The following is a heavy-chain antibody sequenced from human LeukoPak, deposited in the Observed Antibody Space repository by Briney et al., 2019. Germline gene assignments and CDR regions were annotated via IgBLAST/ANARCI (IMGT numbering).Heavy chain of an antibody. J-gene: IGHJ3*02. CDR2: IYSGGST. D-gene: IGHD6-19*01. V-gene: IGHV3-53*01. CDR1: GFTFSSYS. CDR3: ATSGENSSGWFAAAFDI. Sequence: PGGSLRLSCAASGFTFSSYSMNWVRQAPGKGLEWVSVIYSGGSTYYADSVKGRFTISRDNSKNTLYLQMNRLRAEDTAVYYCATSGENSSGWFAAAFDIWGQGTMVTVSS.